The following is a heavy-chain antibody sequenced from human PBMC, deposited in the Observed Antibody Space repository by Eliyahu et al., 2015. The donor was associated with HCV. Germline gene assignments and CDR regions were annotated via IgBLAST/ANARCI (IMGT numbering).Heavy chain of an antibody. CDR3: ARLLGATPPDY. V-gene: IGHV4-39*01. CDR1: GGSISSSRDY. Sequence: QLQLQESGPGLVKPSETLSLTCTVSGGSISSSRDYWAWIRQPPGKGLEWIGSVYYSGGSYYNPSLKNRVTISVDTSKNQFSLKLSSVTAADTAVYYCARLLGATPPDYWGQGTLVTVSS. J-gene: IGHJ4*02. CDR2: VYYSGGS. D-gene: IGHD1-26*01.